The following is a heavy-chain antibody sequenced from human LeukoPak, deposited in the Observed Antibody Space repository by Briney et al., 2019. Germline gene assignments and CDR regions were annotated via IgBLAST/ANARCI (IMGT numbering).Heavy chain of an antibody. D-gene: IGHD1-26*01. J-gene: IGHJ6*03. V-gene: IGHV1-58*01. CDR3: AADWEAIVGAKDYYYYMDV. Sequence: ASVKVSCKASGFTFTSPAVQWVRQARGQRLEWIGWIVVGSGNTNYAQKFQERVTITRDMSTSTAYMELSSLRSEDTAVYYCAADWEAIVGAKDYYYYMDVWGKGTTVTVSS. CDR2: IVVGSGNT. CDR1: GFTFTSPA.